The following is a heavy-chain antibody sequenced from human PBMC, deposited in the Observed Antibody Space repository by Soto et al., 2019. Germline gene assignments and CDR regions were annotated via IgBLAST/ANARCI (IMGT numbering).Heavy chain of an antibody. D-gene: IGHD3-10*01. CDR3: ARDGSGSYYPTS. J-gene: IGHJ4*02. CDR2: INHSGST. V-gene: IGHV4-34*01. CDR1: GGSSSGYY. Sequence: ASETLSLTCAVYGGSSSGYYWSWIRQPPGKGLEWIGEINHSGSTNYNPSLKSRVTISVDTSKNQFSLKLSSVTAADTAVYYCARDGSGSYYPTSWGQGTLATVSP.